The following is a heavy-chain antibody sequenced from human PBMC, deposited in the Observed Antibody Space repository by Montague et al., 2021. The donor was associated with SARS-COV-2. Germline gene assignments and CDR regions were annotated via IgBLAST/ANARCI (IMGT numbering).Heavy chain of an antibody. CDR2: ISYTEHT. CDR3: ARSHYSVSWCPD. D-gene: IGHD5/OR15-5a*01. J-gene: IGHJ4*02. V-gene: IGHV4-34*01. CDR1: GGSFSGYF. Sequence: SETLSLTCAIYGGSFSGYFWSWIRQSPGKGLEWIGEISYTEHTRYNPSLQSRVSISGDSSENQFSLTLTSVTAADTAVYYCARSHYSVSWCPDWGQGTLATVSS.